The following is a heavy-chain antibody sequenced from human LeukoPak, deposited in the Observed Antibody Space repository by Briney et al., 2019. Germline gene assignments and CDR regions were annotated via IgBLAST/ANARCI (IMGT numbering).Heavy chain of an antibody. Sequence: GVSLTLYSSVSGFTFSSSGMHWLRQAQVKGLEWVAVISSDGSDKYYADSVKGRFTIYRDNSKNTVYLQMNSLRAEDTAVYYCAKMSGGDSRAFDIWGQGTMVTVSS. CDR1: GFTFSSSG. CDR3: AKMSGGDSRAFDI. J-gene: IGHJ3*02. CDR2: ISSDGSDK. V-gene: IGHV3-30*18. D-gene: IGHD2-21*02.